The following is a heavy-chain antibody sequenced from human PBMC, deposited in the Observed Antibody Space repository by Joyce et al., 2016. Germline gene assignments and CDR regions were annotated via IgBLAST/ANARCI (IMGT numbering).Heavy chain of an antibody. J-gene: IGHJ4*02. V-gene: IGHV1-69*01. D-gene: IGHD3-3*01. CDR2: IVPRSATT. CDR3: ARGRGDDFWSGYYGSIDY. CDR1: GDIFNAYG. Sequence: QVQLEQSGAEVKKPGSSVKVSCKTSGDIFNAYGINWVRQAPGQWLEWLGGIVPRSATTDYAQKFRGRLTISAHEPTSTVYMELSSLRSDDTGTYYCARGRGDDFWSGYYGSIDYWGQGTLVSVSS.